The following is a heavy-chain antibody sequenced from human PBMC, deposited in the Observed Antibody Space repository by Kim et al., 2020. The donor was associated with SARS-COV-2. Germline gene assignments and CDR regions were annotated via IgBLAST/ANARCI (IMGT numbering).Heavy chain of an antibody. Sequence: GGSLRLSCEASGFTFSVYYMGWIRQAPGKGLEWVSHITGSGYTVYADSVRGRFTISRDNAKNSLYLQMNSLRAEDTAVYYCATYYYYYFSYWGQGTLVTVSS. V-gene: IGHV3-11*01. CDR1: GFTFSVYY. J-gene: IGHJ4*02. CDR2: ITGSGYTV. D-gene: IGHD3-22*01. CDR3: ATYYYYYFSY.